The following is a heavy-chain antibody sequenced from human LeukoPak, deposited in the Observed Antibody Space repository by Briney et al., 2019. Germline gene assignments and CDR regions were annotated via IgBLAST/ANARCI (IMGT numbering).Heavy chain of an antibody. D-gene: IGHD6-19*01. V-gene: IGHV1-69*13. CDR3: AREVGWRQFLHAFDI. Sequence: SVKVSCKASGGIFSSYAISWVRQAPGQGLEWMGGIIPIFGTANYAQKFQGRVTITADESTSTAYMELSSLRSEDTAVYYCAREVGWRQFLHAFDIWGQGTMVTVSS. CDR2: IIPIFGTA. J-gene: IGHJ3*02. CDR1: GGIFSSYA.